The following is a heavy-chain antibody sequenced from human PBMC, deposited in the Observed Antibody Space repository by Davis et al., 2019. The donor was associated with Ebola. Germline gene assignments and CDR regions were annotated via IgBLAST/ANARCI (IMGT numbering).Heavy chain of an antibody. Sequence: GESLKISCAASGFTFSSYWMHWVRQAPGKGLVWVSRINSDGSSTSYADSVKGRFTIFRDNAKNTLYLQMNSLRAEDTAVYYCARVVDFWSGSYYYYYGMDVWGQGTTVTVSS. CDR2: INSDGSST. V-gene: IGHV3-74*01. CDR3: ARVVDFWSGSYYYYYGMDV. J-gene: IGHJ6*02. D-gene: IGHD3-3*01. CDR1: GFTFSSYW.